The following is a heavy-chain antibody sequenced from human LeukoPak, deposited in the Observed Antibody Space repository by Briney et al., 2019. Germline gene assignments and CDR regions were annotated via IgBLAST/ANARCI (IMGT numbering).Heavy chain of an antibody. Sequence: ASVKVSCKASGYTFTSYGISWVRQAPGQGLEWMGWISANNGYTKYTQKLQGRVSMTTDTSTRTAYMELRSLRSDDTAVYYCARDRPGFGTKESPEYWGQGTLVTVSS. D-gene: IGHD1-1*01. CDR1: GYTFTSYG. CDR2: ISANNGYT. CDR3: ARDRPGFGTKESPEY. V-gene: IGHV1-18*01. J-gene: IGHJ4*02.